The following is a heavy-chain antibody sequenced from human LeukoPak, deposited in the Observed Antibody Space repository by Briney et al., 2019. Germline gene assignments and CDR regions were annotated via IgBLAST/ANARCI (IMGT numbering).Heavy chain of an antibody. D-gene: IGHD6-19*01. V-gene: IGHV1-18*01. J-gene: IGHJ6*03. CDR3: ATNTYSSGWYYYYYMDV. CDR2: IGAYNGNT. CDR1: GYTFTSYG. Sequence: ASVKVSCKASGYTFTSYGISWVRQAPGQGLEWMGWIGAYNGNTNYAQKLQGRVTMTTDTSTSTAYMELRSLRSDDTAVYYCATNTYSSGWYYYYYMDVWGKGTTVTVSS.